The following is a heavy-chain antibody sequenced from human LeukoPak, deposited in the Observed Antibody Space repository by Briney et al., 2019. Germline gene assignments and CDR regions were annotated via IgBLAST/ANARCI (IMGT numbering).Heavy chain of an antibody. J-gene: IGHJ4*02. CDR2: INHSGST. D-gene: IGHD3-3*01. CDR1: GGSFSGYY. Sequence: PSETLSLTCAVYGGSFSGYYWSWIRQPPGKGLEWIGEINHSGSTNYNPSLKSRVTISVDTSKNQFSLKLSSVTAADTAVYYCARGDYDFWSGYYRSDYWGQRTLVTVSS. CDR3: ARGDYDFWSGYYRSDY. V-gene: IGHV4-34*01.